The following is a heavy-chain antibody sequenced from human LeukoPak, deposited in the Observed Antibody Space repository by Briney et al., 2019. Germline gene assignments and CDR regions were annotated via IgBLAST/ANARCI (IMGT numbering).Heavy chain of an antibody. CDR2: IYTSGTT. CDR3: ARGSPCAASFFSY. D-gene: IGHD1-26*01. V-gene: IGHV4-4*07. J-gene: IGHJ4*02. Sequence: SETLSLTCTVSGGSFSSHYWTWIRQSAGKGLEWLGRIYTSGTTHFNPSFESRLSMSLDTSKAQFSLKLTSVTAADTAVYFCARGSPCAASFFSYWGQGTLVTVSS. CDR1: GGSFSSHY.